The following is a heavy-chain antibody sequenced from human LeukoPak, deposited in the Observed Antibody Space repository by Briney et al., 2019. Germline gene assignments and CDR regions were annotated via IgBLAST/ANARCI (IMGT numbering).Heavy chain of an antibody. J-gene: IGHJ1*01. Sequence: GGSLRLSCAASGXTFSDYYMSWIRQAPGKGQEWVSYISSSSSYTDYADSVKGRFTISRDDAKNSLYLQMNSLRAEDTAVYYCARGHYELWYWGQGTLVTVSS. D-gene: IGHD3-16*01. CDR3: ARGHYELWY. V-gene: IGHV3-11*06. CDR1: GXTFSDYY. CDR2: ISSSSSYT.